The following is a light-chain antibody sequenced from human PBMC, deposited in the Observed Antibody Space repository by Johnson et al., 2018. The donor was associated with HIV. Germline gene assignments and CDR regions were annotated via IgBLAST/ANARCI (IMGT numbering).Light chain of an antibody. CDR1: SSNIGNNY. Sequence: QSVLTQPPSVSAAPGQTVTISCSGSSSNIGNNYVSWYQQLPGTAPKLLIYDNNKRPSGIPDRFSGSTSGTSATLGITGLQTGDEADYYCGTWDTSLSAGVFGPGTKVSVL. J-gene: IGLJ1*01. V-gene: IGLV1-51*01. CDR2: DNN. CDR3: GTWDTSLSAGV.